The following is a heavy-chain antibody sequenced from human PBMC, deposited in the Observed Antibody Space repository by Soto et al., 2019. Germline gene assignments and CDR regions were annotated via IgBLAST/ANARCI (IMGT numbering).Heavy chain of an antibody. CDR3: AKEALYYYDSSGYYYFDC. CDR2: ISYDGSNK. Sequence: QVQLVESGGGVVQPGRSLRLSCAASGFTFSSYGMHWVRQAPGKGLEWVAVISYDGSNKYYADSVKGRFTISRDNSKNTLYLQMNSLRAEDTAVYYCAKEALYYYDSSGYYYFDCWGQGTLVTVSS. D-gene: IGHD3-22*01. J-gene: IGHJ4*02. CDR1: GFTFSSYG. V-gene: IGHV3-30*18.